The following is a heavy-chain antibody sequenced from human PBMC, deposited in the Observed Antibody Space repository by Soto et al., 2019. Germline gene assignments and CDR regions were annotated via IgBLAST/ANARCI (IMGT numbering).Heavy chain of an antibody. Sequence: ASVKVSCKASGYNFTSYGISWVRQAPGQGLEWMGWISAYSDNTDYAQKLQGRVTMTTNTPTNTAYMELRSLRSDDTAVYYCARDNMVRFGDPGGVDYWGQGTLVTVSS. J-gene: IGHJ4*02. CDR2: ISAYSDNT. V-gene: IGHV1-18*01. CDR1: GYNFTSYG. D-gene: IGHD3-16*01. CDR3: ARDNMVRFGDPGGVDY.